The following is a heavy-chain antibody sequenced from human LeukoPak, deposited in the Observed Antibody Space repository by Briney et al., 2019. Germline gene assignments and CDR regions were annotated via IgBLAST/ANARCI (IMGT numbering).Heavy chain of an antibody. D-gene: IGHD6-19*01. Sequence: KSSETLSLTCTISGGSISSSSYYWGWIRQPPGKGLEWIGSIYYSGSTYYNPSLKSRVTISVDTSKNQFSLKLSSVTAADTAVYYCARQRSSGWYFDYWGQGTLVTVSS. CDR1: GGSISSSSYY. V-gene: IGHV4-39*01. CDR3: ARQRSSGWYFDY. CDR2: IYYSGST. J-gene: IGHJ4*02.